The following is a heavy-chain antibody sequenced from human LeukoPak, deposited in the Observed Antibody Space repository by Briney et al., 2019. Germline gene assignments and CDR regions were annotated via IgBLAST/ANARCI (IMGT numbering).Heavy chain of an antibody. J-gene: IGHJ3*02. Sequence: ASVKVSCTASGYTFTSYYMHWVRQAPGQGLEWMGIINPSGGSTSYAQTFQGRVTMTRDMSTSTVYMELSSLRSEDTAVYYCARDPFTMIVDHDAFDIWGQGTMVTVSS. CDR3: ARDPFTMIVDHDAFDI. CDR2: INPSGGST. V-gene: IGHV1-46*01. D-gene: IGHD3-22*01. CDR1: GYTFTSYY.